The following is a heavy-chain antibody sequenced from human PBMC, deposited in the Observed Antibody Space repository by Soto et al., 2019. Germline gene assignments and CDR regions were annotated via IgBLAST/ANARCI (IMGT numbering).Heavy chain of an antibody. V-gene: IGHV3-48*02. Sequence: EVQLVESGGGLVQPGGSLRLSCAASGFTFSSYSMNWVRQAPGKGLEWVSYISGSSTTIYYADSVKGRFTISRDNAKNSLYLQMNSRRDEDTAVYYCARDLGIAARWGQGTLVTVSS. D-gene: IGHD6-6*01. J-gene: IGHJ4*02. CDR2: ISGSSTTI. CDR1: GFTFSSYS. CDR3: ARDLGIAAR.